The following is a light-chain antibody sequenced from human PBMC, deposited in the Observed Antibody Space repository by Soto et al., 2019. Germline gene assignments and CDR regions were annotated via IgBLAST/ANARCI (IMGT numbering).Light chain of an antibody. Sequence: EVVMTQSPATLSVSPGERATLSCRASQSVGDRLAWYQQKPGQPPRLLIYGASTRATGIPARFSGSGSETEFTLTISSLQSEDFAVYYCQQHISWTLTFGGGTKVEIK. J-gene: IGKJ4*01. CDR2: GAS. V-gene: IGKV3-15*01. CDR3: QQHISWTLT. CDR1: QSVGDR.